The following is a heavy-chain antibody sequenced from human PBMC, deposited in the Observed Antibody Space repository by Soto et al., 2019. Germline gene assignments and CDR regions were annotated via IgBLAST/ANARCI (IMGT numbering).Heavy chain of an antibody. Sequence: LRLSCAASGFTFSSYGMHWVRQAPGKGLEWVAVISYDGSNKYYADSVKGRFTISRDNSKNTLYLQMNSLRAEDTAVYYCAKDQDSSGWFYWYFDLWGRGTLVTVSS. V-gene: IGHV3-30*18. CDR3: AKDQDSSGWFYWYFDL. CDR2: ISYDGSNK. D-gene: IGHD6-19*01. J-gene: IGHJ2*01. CDR1: GFTFSSYG.